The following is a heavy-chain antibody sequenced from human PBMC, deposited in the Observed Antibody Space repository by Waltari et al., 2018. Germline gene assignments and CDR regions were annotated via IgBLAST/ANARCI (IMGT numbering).Heavy chain of an antibody. J-gene: IGHJ4*02. V-gene: IGHV4-39*07. D-gene: IGHD6-13*01. CDR2: IYYSGST. CDR3: AREQGYCSWYAVDY. CDR1: GGSISSSSYY. Sequence: QLQLQESGPGLVKPSETLSLTCTVSGGSISSSSYYWGWIRQPPGKGLEWIGSIYYSGSTYYNPSLKSRVTISVDTSKNQFSLKLSSVTAADTAVYYCAREQGYCSWYAVDYWGQGTLVTVSS.